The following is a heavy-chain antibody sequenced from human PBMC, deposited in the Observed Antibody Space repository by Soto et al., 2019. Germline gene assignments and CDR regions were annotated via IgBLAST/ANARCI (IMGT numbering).Heavy chain of an antibody. D-gene: IGHD5-12*01. Sequence: PSETLSLTCTVSGGSISSYYWSWIRQPPGKGLEWIGYIYYSGSTNYNPSLKSRVTISVDTSKNQFSLKLSSVTAADTAVYYCARGYSGYDGLDYWSQGTLVTVSS. CDR1: GGSISSYY. J-gene: IGHJ4*02. V-gene: IGHV4-59*01. CDR2: IYYSGST. CDR3: ARGYSGYDGLDY.